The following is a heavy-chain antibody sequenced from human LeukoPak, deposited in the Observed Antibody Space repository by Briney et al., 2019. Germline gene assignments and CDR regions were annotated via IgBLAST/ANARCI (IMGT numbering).Heavy chain of an antibody. CDR2: IYYSGST. V-gene: IGHV4-39*07. CDR1: GGSISSSSYY. J-gene: IGHJ3*02. D-gene: IGHD2-21*02. CDR3: ARDPAYCGGDCIGAFDI. Sequence: SETLSLTCTVSGGSISSSSYYWGWIRQPPGKGLEWIGSIYYSGSTYYNPSLKSRVTISVDTSKNQFSLKLSSVTAADTAVYYCARDPAYCGGDCIGAFDIWGQGTMVTVSS.